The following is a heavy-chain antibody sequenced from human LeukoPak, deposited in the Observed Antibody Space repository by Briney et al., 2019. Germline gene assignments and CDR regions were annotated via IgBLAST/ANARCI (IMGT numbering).Heavy chain of an antibody. J-gene: IGHJ3*02. D-gene: IGHD6-19*01. V-gene: IGHV3-30*03. Sequence: GGSLRLSCAASGFTFSSYGMHWVRQAPGKGLEWVAVISYDGSNKYYADSVKGRFTISRDNSKNTLYLQMNSLRAEDTAVYYCARDQYSSGNVYGFLGAFDIWGQGTMVTVSS. CDR3: ARDQYSSGNVYGFLGAFDI. CDR1: GFTFSSYG. CDR2: ISYDGSNK.